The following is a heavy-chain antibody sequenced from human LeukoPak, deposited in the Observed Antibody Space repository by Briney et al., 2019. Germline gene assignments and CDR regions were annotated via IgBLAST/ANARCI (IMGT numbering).Heavy chain of an antibody. D-gene: IGHD6-19*01. CDR1: GGTFTSYY. CDR2: INPSGGST. J-gene: IGHJ4*02. Sequence: GASVKVSCKASGGTFTSYYMHWVRQAPGQGLEWMGVINPSGGSTSYAQKFQGRVTMTRDTSTSTVYMELSSLRSEDTAVYYCAREGSSAVAYYYFDYWGQGTLVTVSS. CDR3: AREGSSAVAYYYFDY. V-gene: IGHV1-46*01.